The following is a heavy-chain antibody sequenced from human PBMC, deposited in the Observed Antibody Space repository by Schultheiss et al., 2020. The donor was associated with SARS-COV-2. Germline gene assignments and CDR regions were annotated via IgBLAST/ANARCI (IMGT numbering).Heavy chain of an antibody. CDR1: GGSISSYY. V-gene: IGHV4-59*12. D-gene: IGHD1-14*01. Sequence: SQTLSLTCTVSGGSISSYYWSWIRQPPGKGLEWIGSIYHSGSTYYNPSLKSRVTISVDTSKNQFSLKLSSVTAADTAVYYCARDRPALWGQGTLVTVSS. J-gene: IGHJ4*02. CDR2: IYHSGST. CDR3: ARDRPAL.